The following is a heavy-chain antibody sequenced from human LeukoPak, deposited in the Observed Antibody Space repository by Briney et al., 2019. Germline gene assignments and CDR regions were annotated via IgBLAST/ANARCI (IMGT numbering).Heavy chain of an antibody. CDR2: IDPSAGSS. CDR3: ARHVANCSGGSCYHQYYGMDV. J-gene: IGHJ6*02. Sequence: ASVKVSCKPSGYSSSSHYIHWVRQAPGQGLEWMGIIDPSAGSSSSAQNFQGRVTMTRDASTTQVYMQLGSLRSEDSAMYFCARHVANCSGGSCYHQYYGMDVWGQGDAVTVSS. D-gene: IGHD2-15*01. CDR1: GYSSSSHY. V-gene: IGHV1-46*01.